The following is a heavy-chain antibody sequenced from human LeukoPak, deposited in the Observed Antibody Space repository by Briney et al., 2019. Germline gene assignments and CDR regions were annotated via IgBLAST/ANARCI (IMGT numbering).Heavy chain of an antibody. D-gene: IGHD5-12*01. CDR3: ARGLRAYYYYYMDV. J-gene: IGHJ6*03. CDR2: INPNSGGT. V-gene: IGHV1-2*02. Sequence: GASVKVSCKASGYTFTGYYMHWVRQAPGQGLEWMGWINPNSGGTNYAQKFQGRVTMTRDTSISTAYMELSMLRSDDTAVYHCARGLRAYYYYYMDVWGKGTTVTVSS. CDR1: GYTFTGYY.